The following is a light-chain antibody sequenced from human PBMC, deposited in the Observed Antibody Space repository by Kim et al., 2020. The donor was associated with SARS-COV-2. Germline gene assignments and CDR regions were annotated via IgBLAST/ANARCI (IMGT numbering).Light chain of an antibody. V-gene: IGLV3-19*01. CDR3: NSRDSSGNHVV. J-gene: IGLJ2*01. CDR1: SLRSYY. CDR2: GKN. Sequence: AWGQTVRITCQGDSLRSYYASWYQQKPGQAPVLVIYGKNNRPSGIPDRFSGSSSGNTASLTITEAHAEDEADYYCNSRDSSGNHVVFGGGTQLTVL.